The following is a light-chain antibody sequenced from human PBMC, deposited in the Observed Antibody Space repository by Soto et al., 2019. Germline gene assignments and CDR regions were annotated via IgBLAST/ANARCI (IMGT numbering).Light chain of an antibody. CDR2: KAS. J-gene: IGKJ1*01. CDR3: QQYHIYSGT. CDR1: QTIDSW. Sequence: DIQMTQSPSTLSASVGDRVTITCRASQTIDSWLAWYQQRPGKPPNLLIYKASTLASGVPSSFSCSGSGTEFTLTNNSLQPDDIATYYCQQYHIYSGTLGQGTKVEIK. V-gene: IGKV1-5*03.